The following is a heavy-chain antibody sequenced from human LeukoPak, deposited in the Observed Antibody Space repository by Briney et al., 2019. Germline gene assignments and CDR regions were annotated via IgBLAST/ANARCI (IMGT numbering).Heavy chain of an antibody. J-gene: IGHJ4*02. V-gene: IGHV1-8*01. D-gene: IGHD3-9*01. Sequence: ASVKVSCKASGYTFTSYDINWVRQATGQGLEWMGWMNPNSGNTGCAQKFQGRVTMTRNTSISTAYMELSSLRSEDTAVYYCARGPYYDILTGYLLDYWGQGTLVTVSS. CDR3: ARGPYYDILTGYLLDY. CDR2: MNPNSGNT. CDR1: GYTFTSYD.